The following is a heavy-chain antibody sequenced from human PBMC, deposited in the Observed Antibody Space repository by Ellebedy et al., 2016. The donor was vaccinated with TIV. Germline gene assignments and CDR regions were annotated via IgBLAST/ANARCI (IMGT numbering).Heavy chain of an antibody. CDR3: ARDLERDGDYVYFDY. Sequence: ASVKVPCKASGYTFTGYYMHWVRQAPGQGLEWMGWINPSSGDTNYAQKFQGRVTMTRDTSISTAYMELSRLRSDDTAVYYCARDLERDGDYVYFDYWGQGTLVTVSS. CDR2: INPSSGDT. D-gene: IGHD4-17*01. V-gene: IGHV1-2*02. J-gene: IGHJ4*02. CDR1: GYTFTGYY.